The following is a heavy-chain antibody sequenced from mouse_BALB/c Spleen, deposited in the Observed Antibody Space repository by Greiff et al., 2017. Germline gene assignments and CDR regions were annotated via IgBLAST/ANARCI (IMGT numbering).Heavy chain of an antibody. J-gene: IGHJ4*01. CDR1: GYTFTDYY. Sequence: EMQLQQSGPELVKPGASVKMSCKASGYTFTDYYMKWVKQSHGKSLEWIGDINPNNGGTSYNQKFKGKATLTVDKSSSTAYMQLNSLTSEDSAVYYCARSGDLLRLRGYAMDYWGQGTSVTVSS. CDR3: ARSGDLLRLRGYAMDY. V-gene: IGHV1-26*01. CDR2: INPNNGGT. D-gene: IGHD1-2*01.